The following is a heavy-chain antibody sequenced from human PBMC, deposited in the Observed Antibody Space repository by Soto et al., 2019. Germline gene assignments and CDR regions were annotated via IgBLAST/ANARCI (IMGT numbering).Heavy chain of an antibody. Sequence: PSETLSLTCSVSGASISGSSYYWGWIRQPPGKGLEWIGSLYYTGSVYYNPSFKSRVTISVDTSKNQFSLKVSSVTAADTAVYYCARQHRGAWDVLGYWGQGTLVTVSS. CDR1: GASISGSSYY. V-gene: IGHV4-39*01. CDR3: ARQHRGAWDVLGY. CDR2: LYYTGSV. D-gene: IGHD3-10*02. J-gene: IGHJ4*02.